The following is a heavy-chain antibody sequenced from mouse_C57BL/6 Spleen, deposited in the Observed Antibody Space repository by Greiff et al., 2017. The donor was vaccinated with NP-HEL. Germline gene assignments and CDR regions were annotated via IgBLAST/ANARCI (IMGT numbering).Heavy chain of an antibody. CDR2: INPNNGGT. J-gene: IGHJ4*01. V-gene: IGHV1-26*01. D-gene: IGHD1-1*01. CDR3: ARPGLRHIRGYAMDY. CDR1: GYTFTDYY. Sequence: VQLQQSGPELVKPGASVKISCKASGYTFTDYYMNWVKQSHGKSLEWIGDINPNNGGTSYNQKFKGKATLTVDKSSSTAYMELRSLTSEDSAVYYCARPGLRHIRGYAMDYWGQGTSVTVSS.